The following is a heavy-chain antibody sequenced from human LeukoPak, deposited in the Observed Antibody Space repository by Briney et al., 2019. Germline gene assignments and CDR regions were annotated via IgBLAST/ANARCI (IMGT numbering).Heavy chain of an antibody. Sequence: SETLSLTCTVSGGSISSSSYYWGWIRQPPGKGLEWIGSIYYSGSTYYNPSLKSRVTISVDTPKNQFSLKLSSVTAADTAVYYCARGGCTNGVCNGMDVWGQGTTVTVSS. J-gene: IGHJ6*02. CDR2: IYYSGST. D-gene: IGHD2-8*01. CDR3: ARGGCTNGVCNGMDV. CDR1: GGSISSSSYY. V-gene: IGHV4-39*07.